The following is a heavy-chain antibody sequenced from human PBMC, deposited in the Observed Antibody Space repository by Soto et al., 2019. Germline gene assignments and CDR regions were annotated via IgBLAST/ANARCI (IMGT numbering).Heavy chain of an antibody. CDR3: VKPGYCIGGSCFFDY. CDR2: ISGSGATT. Sequence: GGSLRLSCAASGFTFSSYVMSWVRQAPGKGLEWVSAISGSGATTYYADSVKGRFTISRDNSKNTLYLQMNSLRAEDTAVYYCVKPGYCIGGSCFFDYWGQGTMVTVSS. D-gene: IGHD2-15*01. V-gene: IGHV3-23*01. J-gene: IGHJ4*02. CDR1: GFTFSSYV.